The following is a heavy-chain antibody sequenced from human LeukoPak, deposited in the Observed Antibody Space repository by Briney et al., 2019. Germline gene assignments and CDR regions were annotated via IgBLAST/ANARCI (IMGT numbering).Heavy chain of an antibody. CDR2: IIPIFGTA. CDR3: ARSRDYYDSSGPYYYYYGMDV. D-gene: IGHD3-22*01. Sequence: SVKVSCKASGGTFSSYAISWVRQAPGQGLEWMGGIIPIFGTANYAQKFQGRVTITADKSTSTAYMELSSLRSEDTAVYYCARSRDYYDSSGPYYYYYGMDVWGQGTTVTVSS. CDR1: GGTFSSYA. V-gene: IGHV1-69*06. J-gene: IGHJ6*02.